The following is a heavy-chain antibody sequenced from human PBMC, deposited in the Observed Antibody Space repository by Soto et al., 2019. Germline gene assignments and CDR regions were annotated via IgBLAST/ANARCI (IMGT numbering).Heavy chain of an antibody. CDR2: IHGSVGTP. J-gene: IGHJ4*02. Sequence: EVQLLQSGGAVVQPGGSLRLSCTASGFPLSNYGMTWVRQPPGKGLEWVSTIHGSVGTPYYADSVKGRFTISRDNSKNTLYLQMNSMRADDTAVYYCAKDVNYDILAGYYYYWGQGTLVTVSS. D-gene: IGHD3-9*01. V-gene: IGHV3-23*01. CDR1: GFPLSNYG. CDR3: AKDVNYDILAGYYYY.